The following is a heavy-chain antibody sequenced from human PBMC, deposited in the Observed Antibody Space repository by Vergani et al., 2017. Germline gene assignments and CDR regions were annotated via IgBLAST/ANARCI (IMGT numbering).Heavy chain of an antibody. CDR3: ARDFPRYCSSTSCYYYGMDV. V-gene: IGHV3-66*01. Sequence: EVQLVESGGGLVQPGGSLRLSCAASGFTVSSNYMSWVRQAPGKGLEWVSVIYSGGSTYYADSVKGRFTISSDNSKNTLYLQMNSLRAEDTAVYYCARDFPRYCSSTSCYYYGMDVWGQGTTVTVSS. D-gene: IGHD2-2*01. CDR1: GFTVSSNY. J-gene: IGHJ6*02. CDR2: IYSGGST.